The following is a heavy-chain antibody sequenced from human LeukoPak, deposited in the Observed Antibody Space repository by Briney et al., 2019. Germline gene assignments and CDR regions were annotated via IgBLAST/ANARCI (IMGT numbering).Heavy chain of an antibody. CDR2: MNPNSGNT. CDR3: ARGRDDFWSGYQDY. V-gene: IGHV1-8*01. CDR1: GYTFTNYD. D-gene: IGHD3-3*01. J-gene: IGHJ4*02. Sequence: ASVKVSCKASGYTFTNYDINWVRQATGQGLEWMGWMNPNSGNTGYAQKFQGRVTMTRNTSISTAYMELSSLRSEDTAVYYCARGRDDFWSGYQDYWGQGTLVTVSS.